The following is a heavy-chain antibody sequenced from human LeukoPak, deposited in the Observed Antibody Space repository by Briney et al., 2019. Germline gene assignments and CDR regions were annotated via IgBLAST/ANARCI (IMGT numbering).Heavy chain of an antibody. Sequence: SETLSLTCTVSGGSVNNYFWSWIRRPPGKGLEWIGYIDDSGNTDYNPSLKSQVSISIAKSKNQLFLKLSSVTAADTAMYYCARSDYYGSGSHTVFDAFDIWGQGTRVTVSS. J-gene: IGHJ3*02. CDR3: ARSDYYGSGSHTVFDAFDI. CDR1: GGSVNNYF. D-gene: IGHD3-10*01. CDR2: IDDSGNT. V-gene: IGHV4-59*02.